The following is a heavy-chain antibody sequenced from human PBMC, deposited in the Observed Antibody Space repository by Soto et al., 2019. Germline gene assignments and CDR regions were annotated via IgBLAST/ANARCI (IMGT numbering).Heavy chain of an antibody. CDR3: AKDCYCNGGGCYLYYVAS. D-gene: IGHD2-15*01. CDR2: ISFGGGNT. V-gene: IGHV3-23*01. Sequence: GGSLRLSCVGSGFTFSDYAMTWFRQAPGKGLEWVATISFGGGNTYYADSLEGRFTISRDNSKNPPFLQMSDLRAEKPALFYCAKDCYCNGGGCYLYYVASWGLGT. CDR1: GFTFSDYA. J-gene: IGHJ4*02.